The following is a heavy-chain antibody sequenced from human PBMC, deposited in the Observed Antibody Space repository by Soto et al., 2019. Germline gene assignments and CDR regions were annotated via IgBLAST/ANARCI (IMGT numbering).Heavy chain of an antibody. J-gene: IGHJ6*02. D-gene: IGHD3-10*01. CDR1: GFTFSSYW. CDR2: INSDGSST. V-gene: IGHV3-74*01. CDR3: ARGEDSSLLWFGEYNYYGMDV. Sequence: GGSLRLSCAASGFTFSSYWMHWVRQAPGKGLVWVSRINSDGSSTSYADSVKGRFTISRDNAKNTLYLQMNSLRAEDTAVYYCARGEDSSLLWFGEYNYYGMDVWGQGTTVTVSS.